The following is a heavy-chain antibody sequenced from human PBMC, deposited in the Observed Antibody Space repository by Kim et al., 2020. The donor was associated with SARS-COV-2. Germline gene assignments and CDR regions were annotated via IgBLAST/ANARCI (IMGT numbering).Heavy chain of an antibody. CDR1: GGSISSYY. V-gene: IGHV4-59*01. Sequence: SETLSLTCTVSGGSISSYYWSWIRQPPGKGLEWIGYIYYSGSTNYNPSLKSRVTISVDTSKNQFSLKLSSVTAADTAVYYCSRGYCSSTSCYEYYYYGM. J-gene: IGHJ6*01. D-gene: IGHD2-2*01. CDR2: IYYSGST. CDR3: SRGYCSSTSCYEYYYYGM.